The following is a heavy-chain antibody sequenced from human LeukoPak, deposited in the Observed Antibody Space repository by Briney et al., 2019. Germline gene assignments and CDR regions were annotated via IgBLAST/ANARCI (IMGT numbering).Heavy chain of an antibody. J-gene: IGHJ6*02. CDR1: TSTVRNNF. CDR2: IYSGGST. CDR3: AGDYYYGMDV. Sequence: GGSLRLSSAAYTSTVRNNFMSWVRQAPGKGLEWVSLIYSGGSTYYADSVKGRFTISRDNSKNTLYLQMNSLRAEDTAVYYCAGDYYYGMDVWGQGTTVTVSS. V-gene: IGHV3-66*02.